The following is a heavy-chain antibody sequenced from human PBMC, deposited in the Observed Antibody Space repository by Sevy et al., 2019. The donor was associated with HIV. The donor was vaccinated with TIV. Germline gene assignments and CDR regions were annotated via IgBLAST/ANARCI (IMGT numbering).Heavy chain of an antibody. Sequence: ASVKVSCKASGGTFSRYAISWVRQAPGQGLEWMGGIIPIFGTANYAQKFQGRVTITADESTSTAYMELSSLRSEDTAVYYCAATLYGSGSYDYYYRMDVWGQGTTVTVSS. V-gene: IGHV1-69*13. J-gene: IGHJ6*02. CDR1: GGTFSRYA. CDR3: AATLYGSGSYDYYYRMDV. D-gene: IGHD3-10*01. CDR2: IIPIFGTA.